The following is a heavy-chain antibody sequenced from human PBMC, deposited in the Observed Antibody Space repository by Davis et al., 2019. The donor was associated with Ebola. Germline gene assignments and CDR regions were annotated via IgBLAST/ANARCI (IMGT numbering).Heavy chain of an antibody. J-gene: IGHJ6*02. D-gene: IGHD6-19*01. CDR2: IGTAGDT. CDR1: GFTFSSYD. CDR3: SRYGRIAVAGRWRYGMDV. Sequence: GESLKISCAASGFTFSSYDMHWVRQATGKGLEWVSAIGTAGDTYYPGSVKGRFTISRENAKNSLYLQMNSLRAGDTAVYYCSRYGRIAVAGRWRYGMDVWGQGTTVTVSS. V-gene: IGHV3-13*01.